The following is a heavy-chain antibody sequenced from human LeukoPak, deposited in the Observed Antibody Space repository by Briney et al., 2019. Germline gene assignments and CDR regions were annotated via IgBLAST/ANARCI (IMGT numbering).Heavy chain of an antibody. D-gene: IGHD2-2*02. CDR3: ASSWPARAQIPAGIVYNWFDP. J-gene: IGHJ5*02. CDR2: IIPIFGTA. CDR1: GGTFSSYA. V-gene: IGHV1-69*01. Sequence: SVKVSCKASGGTFSSYAISWVRQAPGQGLEWMGGIIPIFGTANYAQKFQGRVTITADESTSTASMELSSLRPEDTAVYYCASSWPARAQIPAGIVYNWFDPWGQGTLVTVSS.